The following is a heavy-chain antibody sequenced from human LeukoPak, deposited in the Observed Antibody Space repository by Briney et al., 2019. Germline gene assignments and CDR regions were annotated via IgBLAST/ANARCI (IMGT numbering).Heavy chain of an antibody. CDR1: GGSISSHS. D-gene: IGHD3-22*01. V-gene: IGHV4-59*11. J-gene: IGHJ6*02. CDR2: IYYSGSI. CDR3: AGDQNYDSSGSFGMDV. Sequence: SETLSLTCTVSGGSISSHSWSWIRQPPGKGLEWIGNIYYSGSIKYNPSLKSRVTTSVDTSKNQSSLKLSSVTAADTAVYYCAGDQNYDSSGSFGMDVWGQGTTVTVSS.